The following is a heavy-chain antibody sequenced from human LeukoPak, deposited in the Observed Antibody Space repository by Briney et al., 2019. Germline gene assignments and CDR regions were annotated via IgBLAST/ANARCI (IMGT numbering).Heavy chain of an antibody. Sequence: PGGSLRLSCAASGFTFSSYWMPWVRQAPGKGLVWVSRINPDGSTTNYADSVQGRFTISRDNAKNMLYLQMNSLRAEDTAVYYCVRDLRESDFWGQGTLVTVSS. CDR2: INPDGSTT. J-gene: IGHJ4*02. V-gene: IGHV3-74*01. CDR1: GFTFSSYW. CDR3: VRDLRESDF.